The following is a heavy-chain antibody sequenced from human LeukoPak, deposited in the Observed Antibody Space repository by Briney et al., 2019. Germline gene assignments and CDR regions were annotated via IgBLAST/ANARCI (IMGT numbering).Heavy chain of an antibody. CDR2: ISASGGTT. CDR1: GFTFSSHT. D-gene: IGHD3-22*01. J-gene: IGHJ3*02. Sequence: GGSLRLSCAASGFTFSSHTITWVRQAPGKGLEWVSAISASGGTTYDADSVKGRFTISRDNSKNTLYLQMNSLRPEDTAVYFCAKVGNYYDSRGYSPNAFDIWGQGTMVTVSS. CDR3: AKVGNYYDSRGYSPNAFDI. V-gene: IGHV3-23*01.